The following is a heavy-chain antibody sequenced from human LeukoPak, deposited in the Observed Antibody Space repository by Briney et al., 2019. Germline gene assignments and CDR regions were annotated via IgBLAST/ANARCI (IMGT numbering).Heavy chain of an antibody. CDR3: AKGGYCSSTSCYLDY. Sequence: GGSLRLSCAASGFTFSSYAMSWVRQAPGKGLEWVSGISWNSGSIGYADSVKGRFTISRDNAKNSLYLQMNSLRAEDMALYYCAKGGYCSSTSCYLDYWGQGTLVTVSS. D-gene: IGHD2-2*01. V-gene: IGHV3-9*03. J-gene: IGHJ4*02. CDR2: ISWNSGSI. CDR1: GFTFSSYA.